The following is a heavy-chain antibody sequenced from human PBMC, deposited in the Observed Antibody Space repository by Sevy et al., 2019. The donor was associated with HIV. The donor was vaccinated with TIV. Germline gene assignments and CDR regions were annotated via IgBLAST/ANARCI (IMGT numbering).Heavy chain of an antibody. CDR2: ASYRGFT. Sequence: SKTLSLTCTVSGGSVSGVIYYWTWIRQPPGKGLEWIGYASYRGFTNYNPSLKSRVTISVDTSKNQFSLKLTSVSAADTAVYYCARGGNDNGGMYFDFWGQGTLVTVTS. CDR3: ARGGNDNGGMYFDF. J-gene: IGHJ4*02. V-gene: IGHV4-61*01. D-gene: IGHD4-17*01. CDR1: GGSVSGVIYY.